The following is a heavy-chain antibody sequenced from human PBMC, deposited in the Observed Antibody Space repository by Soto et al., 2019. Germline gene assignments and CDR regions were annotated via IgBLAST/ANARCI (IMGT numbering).Heavy chain of an antibody. CDR3: AREGDGYNLGPSVDFDY. J-gene: IGHJ4*02. CDR2: INPSGGST. CDR1: GYTFTTYY. Sequence: QVQLVQSGAEVKKPGASGKISCKASGYTFTTYYMHWVRQAPGQGLEWMGVINPSGGSTSYAQKFQGRVTVTRDTSTSTLYMELSSLRSEDTAVYYCAREGDGYNLGPSVDFDYWGQGTLVTVSS. V-gene: IGHV1-46*01. D-gene: IGHD5-12*01.